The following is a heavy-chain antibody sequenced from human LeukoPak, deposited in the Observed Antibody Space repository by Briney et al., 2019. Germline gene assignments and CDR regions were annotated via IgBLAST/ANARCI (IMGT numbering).Heavy chain of an antibody. V-gene: IGHV3-30*02. Sequence: GGSLRLFCAPSGCPFSSYGMPWVRQAPGRGLEWVAFRRYDGSNKYYADSVKGRFTISRDNSKNTLYLQMNSLRAEDTAVYYCASHSSSWYEDYYYYYMDVWGKGTTVTISS. D-gene: IGHD6-13*01. CDR3: ASHSSSWYEDYYYYYMDV. J-gene: IGHJ6*03. CDR2: RRYDGSNK. CDR1: GCPFSSYG.